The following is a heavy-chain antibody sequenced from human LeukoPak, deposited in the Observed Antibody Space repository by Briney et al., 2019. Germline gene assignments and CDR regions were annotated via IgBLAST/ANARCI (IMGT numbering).Heavy chain of an antibody. J-gene: IGHJ6*03. D-gene: IGHD4-17*01. CDR1: GFTFSSYG. CDR2: ISYDGSNK. CDR3: AKGLTVTTPRYYYYMDV. V-gene: IGHV3-30*18. Sequence: GGSLRLSCAASGFTFSSYGMHWVRQAPGKGLEWVAVISYDGSNKYYADSVKGRFTISRDNSKNTLYLQMNSLRAEDTAVYYCAKGLTVTTPRYYYYMDVWGKGTTVTVSS.